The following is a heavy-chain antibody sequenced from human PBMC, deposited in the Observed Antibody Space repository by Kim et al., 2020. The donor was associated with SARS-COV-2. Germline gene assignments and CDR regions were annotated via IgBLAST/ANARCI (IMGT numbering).Heavy chain of an antibody. D-gene: IGHD3-10*01. CDR2: ISAYNGNT. CDR3: ARCGSGTHPRFYYYYGMDV. CDR1: GYTFTSYG. J-gene: IGHJ6*02. V-gene: IGHV1-18*01. Sequence: ASVKVSCKASGYTFTSYGISWVRQAPGQGLEWMGWISAYNGNTNYAQKLQGRVTMTTDTSTSTAYMELRSLRSDDTAVYYCARCGSGTHPRFYYYYGMDVWGQGTTVTVSS.